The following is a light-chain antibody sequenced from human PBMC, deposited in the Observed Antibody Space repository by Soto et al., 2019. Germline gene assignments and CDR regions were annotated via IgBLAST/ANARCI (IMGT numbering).Light chain of an antibody. CDR3: QQSYGTPIT. J-gene: IGKJ5*01. CDR1: QTISGTY. V-gene: IGKV3-20*01. Sequence: EIVLTQSPGTLSLSPGERATLSCRASQTISGTYLAWYQQKPGQAPRLLIYGASSRATGIPDRFSGSGSGTDFTLTISRLEPEDFATYYCQQSYGTPITFGQGTRLEIK. CDR2: GAS.